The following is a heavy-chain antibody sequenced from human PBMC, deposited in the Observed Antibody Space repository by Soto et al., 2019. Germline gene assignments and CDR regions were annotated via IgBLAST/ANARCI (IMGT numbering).Heavy chain of an antibody. Sequence: QVQLVQSGAEVKKPGSSVKVSCKASGGTFSSYTISWVRQAPGQGLEWMGRIIPILGIANYAQKFQGRVTIDADKSTSTAYMELSSLRAEDTAVYYCAGAGLVVAAAKPKNYYYYVMDVWGQGTTVTVSS. J-gene: IGHJ6*02. D-gene: IGHD2-15*01. CDR2: IIPILGIA. V-gene: IGHV1-69*02. CDR1: GGTFSSYT. CDR3: AGAGLVVAAAKPKNYYYYVMDV.